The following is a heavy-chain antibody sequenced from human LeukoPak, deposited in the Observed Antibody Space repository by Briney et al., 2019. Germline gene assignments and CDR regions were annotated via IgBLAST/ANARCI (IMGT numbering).Heavy chain of an antibody. CDR3: ARHRPGERRFDP. Sequence: SGTLSLTCTVSGDSISSDYLSWIRQPPGKGLEWIGYINYSGITNYNPSLKSRVTISVDTSKNQFSLKLSSVTAADTAVYYCARHRPGERRFDPWGQGTLVTVSS. D-gene: IGHD3-16*01. CDR1: GDSISSDY. J-gene: IGHJ5*02. V-gene: IGHV4-59*08. CDR2: INYSGIT.